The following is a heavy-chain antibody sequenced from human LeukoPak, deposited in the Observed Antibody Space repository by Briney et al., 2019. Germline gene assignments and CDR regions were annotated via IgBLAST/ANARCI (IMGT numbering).Heavy chain of an antibody. V-gene: IGHV5-51*01. D-gene: IGHD3-22*01. CDR3: ARHRVYYYDTSGQRGWFDP. CDR1: GYSFTSYW. CDR2: IYPGDSDT. Sequence: GESLKISCKGSGYSFTSYWIGWVRQMPGKGLEWMGIIYPGDSDTRYSPSFQGQVTISADKSISTAYLQWSSLKASDTAMYYCARHRVYYYDTSGQRGWFDPWGQGTLVTVSS. J-gene: IGHJ5*02.